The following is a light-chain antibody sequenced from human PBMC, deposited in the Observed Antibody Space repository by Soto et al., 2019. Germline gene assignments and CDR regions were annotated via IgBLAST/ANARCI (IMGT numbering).Light chain of an antibody. V-gene: IGKV4-1*01. J-gene: IGKJ2*01. CDR2: WAS. CDR3: QQFYTSLYT. CDR1: QTVLVSSDTKNY. Sequence: IVMTQSPDSLAVSLGERDTINCTSSQTVLVSSDTKNYFTRYQQKPGQTPKLHIYWASNRESGVTDRCSGAGAGTDFTLTISSVQSEDVAVYYCQQFYTSLYTCGRRTKLEIK.